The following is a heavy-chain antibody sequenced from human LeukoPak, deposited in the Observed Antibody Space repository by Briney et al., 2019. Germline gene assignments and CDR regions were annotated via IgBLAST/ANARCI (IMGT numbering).Heavy chain of an antibody. CDR1: GGSFSGYY. D-gene: IGHD6-19*01. CDR3: ARGPQWLVHYYYYMDV. Sequence: SETLSLTCAVYGGSFSGYYWSWIRQPPGKGLEWIGEINHSGSTNYNPSLKSRVTISVDTSKNQFSLKLSSVTAADTAVYYCARGPQWLVHYYYYMDVWGKGTTVTVSS. V-gene: IGHV4-34*01. J-gene: IGHJ6*03. CDR2: INHSGST.